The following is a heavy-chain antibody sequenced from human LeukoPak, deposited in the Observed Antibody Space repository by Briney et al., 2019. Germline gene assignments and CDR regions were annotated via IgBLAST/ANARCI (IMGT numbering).Heavy chain of an antibody. CDR3: AKEPIPMAGGYYFDY. Sequence: PGGSLRLSCAASAFTFSNYGMHRVRQAPGKGLEWVAVVSYAGSTTYYADSVKGRFTISRDNSKNTLYLQMNSLRAEDTAVYYCAKEPIPMAGGYYFDYWGQGTLVTVFS. V-gene: IGHV3-30*18. J-gene: IGHJ4*02. D-gene: IGHD6-19*01. CDR1: AFTFSNYG. CDR2: VSYAGSTT.